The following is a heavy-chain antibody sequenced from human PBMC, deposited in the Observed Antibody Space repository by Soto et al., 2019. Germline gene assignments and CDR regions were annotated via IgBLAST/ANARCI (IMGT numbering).Heavy chain of an antibody. D-gene: IGHD4-17*01. CDR1: GYTFTSYY. Sequence: QVQLVQSGAEVKKPGASVKLSCKASGYTFTSYYMHWVRQAPGQGLEWMGVFNPSGDRTSYAQKFQGRVTMTRDTSTSTLYMELSSLRSEDTAVYYCAREATVNPMNFAYWGQGTLVTVSS. J-gene: IGHJ4*02. V-gene: IGHV1-46*01. CDR3: AREATVNPMNFAY. CDR2: FNPSGDRT.